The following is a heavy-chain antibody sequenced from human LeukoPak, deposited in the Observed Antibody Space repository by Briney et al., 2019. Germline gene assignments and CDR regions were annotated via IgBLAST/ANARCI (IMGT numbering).Heavy chain of an antibody. D-gene: IGHD1-26*01. V-gene: IGHV3-7*01. CDR3: ARVGSHASLGDYFDY. J-gene: IGHJ4*02. CDR1: RFTLSNYW. CDR2: IKQDGSET. Sequence: GGSLRLSCAASRFTLSNYWMSWVRQAPGKGLEWVANIKQDGSETYYVDSVKGRFTISRDNAKNSLSLQMNSLRAEDTAVYYCARVGSHASLGDYFDYWGQGTLVIVSS.